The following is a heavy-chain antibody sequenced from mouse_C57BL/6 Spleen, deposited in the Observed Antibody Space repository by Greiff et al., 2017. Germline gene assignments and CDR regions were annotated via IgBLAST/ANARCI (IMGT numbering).Heavy chain of an antibody. CDR2: INPGSGGT. J-gene: IGHJ4*01. D-gene: IGHD2-10*02. Sequence: VQLKESGAELVRPGTSVKVSCKASGYAFTNYLIEWVKQRPGQGLEWIGVINPGSGGTNYNEKFKGKATLTADKSSSTAYMQLSSLTSEDSAVYFCARSYGNYYAMDYWGQGTSVTVSS. V-gene: IGHV1-54*01. CDR3: ARSYGNYYAMDY. CDR1: GYAFTNYL.